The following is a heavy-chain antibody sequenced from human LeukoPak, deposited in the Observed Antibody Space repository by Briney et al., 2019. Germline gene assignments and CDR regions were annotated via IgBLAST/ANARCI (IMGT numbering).Heavy chain of an antibody. CDR3: ARDLTSNYDSSGYDDY. V-gene: IGHV1-2*02. D-gene: IGHD3-22*01. CDR1: GYTFTGNY. Sequence: GASVKVSCKASGYTFTGNYMHWVRQAPGQGLEWMGWINPNSGGTNYAQKFQGRVTMTRDTSISTAYMELSRLRSDDTAVYYCARDLTSNYDSSGYDDYWGQGTLVTVSS. J-gene: IGHJ4*02. CDR2: INPNSGGT.